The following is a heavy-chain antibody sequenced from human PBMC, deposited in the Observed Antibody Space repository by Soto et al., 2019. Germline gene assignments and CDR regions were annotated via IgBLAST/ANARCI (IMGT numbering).Heavy chain of an antibody. CDR2: IKQDGSEK. Sequence: PGGSLRLSCAASGFTFSSYGMSWVRQAPGQGLELVANIKQDGSEKYYVDSAKGRFTISRDNAKNSLYLQMNSLRAEDTAVYYCARDPAGYDFWTYLHYYGMDVWGQGTTVTVSS. J-gene: IGHJ6*02. CDR3: ARDPAGYDFWTYLHYYGMDV. D-gene: IGHD3-3*01. CDR1: GFTFSSYG. V-gene: IGHV3-7*01.